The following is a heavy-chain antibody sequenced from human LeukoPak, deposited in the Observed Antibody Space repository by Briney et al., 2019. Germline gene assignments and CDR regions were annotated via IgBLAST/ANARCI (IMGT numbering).Heavy chain of an antibody. CDR2: IYHDGST. V-gene: IGHV4-30-2*01. CDR1: GGSISSGGYS. CDR3: ARRGGYDAFDS. Sequence: SETLSLTCTASGGSISSGGYSLTWIRQPPGKGLEWIGYIYHDGSTYYNPSLKSRVTVSVDKSKNQFSLKVTSVTAADTAMYYCARRGGYDAFDSWGQGTLVTVSS. J-gene: IGHJ4*02. D-gene: IGHD5-12*01.